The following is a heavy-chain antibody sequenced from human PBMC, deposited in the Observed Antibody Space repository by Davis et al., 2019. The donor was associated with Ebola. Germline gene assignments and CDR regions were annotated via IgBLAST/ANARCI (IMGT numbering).Heavy chain of an antibody. D-gene: IGHD3-16*01. V-gene: IGHV5-51*01. CDR3: ARPNTDKSGDYLWGNYLIY. Sequence: GESLKISCKGSGYSFTRYWIVWVRQMPGKGLECMGIIFPGDSDTRYSPSFQGQVTISADKSISTAYLQWSSLKASDTAMYYCARPNTDKSGDYLWGNYLIYWGQGTLVTVSS. J-gene: IGHJ4*02. CDR1: GYSFTRYW. CDR2: IFPGDSDT.